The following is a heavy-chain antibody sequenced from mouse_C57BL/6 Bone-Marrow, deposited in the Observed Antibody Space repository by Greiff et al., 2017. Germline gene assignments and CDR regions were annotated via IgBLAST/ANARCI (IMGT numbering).Heavy chain of an antibody. D-gene: IGHD2-5*01. CDR3: ARHEEDYSNPWFAY. Sequence: QVQLKQSGAELVKPGASVKLSCKASGFTFTEYTIHWVKQRSGQGLEWIGWFYPVSGSLKYNEKFKDKATLTADKSYSTVYMELSRLTSEDSAVYFCARHEEDYSNPWFAYWGQGTLVTVSA. CDR2: FYPVSGSL. J-gene: IGHJ3*01. CDR1: GFTFTEYT. V-gene: IGHV1-62-2*01.